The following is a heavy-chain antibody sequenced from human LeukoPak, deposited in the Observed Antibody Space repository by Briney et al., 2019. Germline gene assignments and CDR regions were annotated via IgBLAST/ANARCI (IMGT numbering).Heavy chain of an antibody. CDR3: ATSRSWSDVFDM. CDR2: FEPADGET. Sequence: ASLKPSCKVSRYTLTEVAMHWVRQPPGNRVGRMGGFEPADGETMYAQKFQGRVTMIEDTSTHTTYLYLSSLRSENTAVYYCATSRSWSDVFDMWGRGTMVTVFS. V-gene: IGHV1-24*01. CDR1: RYTLTEVA. J-gene: IGHJ3*02. D-gene: IGHD6-13*01.